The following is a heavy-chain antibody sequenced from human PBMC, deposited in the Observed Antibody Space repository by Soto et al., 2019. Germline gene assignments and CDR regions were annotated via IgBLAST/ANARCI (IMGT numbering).Heavy chain of an antibody. CDR2: ISSRSDI. Sequence: GGSLRLSCVGSGFTFSNYSINWVRQAPGKGLEWVSSISSRSDIYYADSVKGRFTISRDNAKNSVSLQMNSLRAEDTAVYYCAREYTAWPLAYGLDVWGQGTTVTVSS. CDR3: AREYTAWPLAYGLDV. J-gene: IGHJ6*02. V-gene: IGHV3-21*01. D-gene: IGHD2-2*02. CDR1: GFTFSNYS.